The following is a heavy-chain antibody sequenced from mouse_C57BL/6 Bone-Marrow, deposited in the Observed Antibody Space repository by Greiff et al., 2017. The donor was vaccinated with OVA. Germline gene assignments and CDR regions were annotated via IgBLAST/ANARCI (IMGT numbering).Heavy chain of an antibody. J-gene: IGHJ2*01. V-gene: IGHV3-6*01. CDR1: GYSITSGYY. CDR2: ISYDGSN. CDR3: ARDYGGDY. Sequence: EVKLQESGPGLVKPSRSLSLTCSVTGYSITSGYYWNWIRQFPGNKLEWMGYISYDGSNNYNPSLKNRISITRDTSKNQFFLKLNSVTTEDTATYYCARDYGGDYWGQGTTLTVSS. D-gene: IGHD1-1*01.